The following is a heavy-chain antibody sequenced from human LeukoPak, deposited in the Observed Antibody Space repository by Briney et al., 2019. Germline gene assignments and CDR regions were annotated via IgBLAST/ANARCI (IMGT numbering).Heavy chain of an antibody. CDR2: IRYDGSNK. D-gene: IGHD3-22*01. CDR1: GFTFSSYG. J-gene: IGHJ4*02. Sequence: GGSLRLSCAASGFTFSSYGMHWVRKAPGKGLEWVAFIRYDGSNKYYADSVKGRFSISRDNAKNTVDLQMNSLRAEDTAVYYCARGASSAYYVDYWGQGTLVSVSS. V-gene: IGHV3-30*02. CDR3: ARGASSAYYVDY.